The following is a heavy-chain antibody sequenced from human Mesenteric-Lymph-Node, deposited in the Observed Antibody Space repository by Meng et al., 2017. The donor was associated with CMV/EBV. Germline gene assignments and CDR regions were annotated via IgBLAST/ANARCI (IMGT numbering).Heavy chain of an antibody. D-gene: IGHD2-2*01. CDR3: ARGSCSSTTCHHYYYYYGMDV. CDR1: GGPVSTYF. Sequence: GSLRLSCTVSGGPVSTYFWTWIRQPPGKGLEWIGYGYYIGDSNYNPSLESRVTISVDTSKNQFSLKLSSVTAADTAVYFCARGSCSSTTCHHYYYYYGMDVWGQGTTVTVSS. V-gene: IGHV4-59*02. J-gene: IGHJ6*02. CDR2: GYYIGDS.